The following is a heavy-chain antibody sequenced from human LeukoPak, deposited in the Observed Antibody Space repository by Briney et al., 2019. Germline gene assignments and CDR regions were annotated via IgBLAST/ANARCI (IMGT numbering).Heavy chain of an antibody. J-gene: IGHJ4*02. Sequence: ASVKVSCKASGYTFTGYYMHWVRQAPGQGLEWMGWINPNSGGTNYAQKFQGRVTMTRDTSTSTAYMELSRLRSDDTAVYYCAREKYSSSSLVDYWGQGTLVTVSS. D-gene: IGHD6-6*01. CDR3: AREKYSSSSLVDY. V-gene: IGHV1-2*02. CDR2: INPNSGGT. CDR1: GYTFTGYY.